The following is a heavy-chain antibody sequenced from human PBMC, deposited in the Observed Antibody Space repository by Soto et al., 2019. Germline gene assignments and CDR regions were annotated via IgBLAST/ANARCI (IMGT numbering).Heavy chain of an antibody. CDR2: ISWNGGTT. CDR1: GFIFDDYY. CDR3: AKDIGRQWQWRGMGT. J-gene: IGHJ5*02. V-gene: IGHV3-43*01. D-gene: IGHD6-19*01. Sequence: EVQLVESGGVVVQPGGSLRLSCAASGFIFDDYYMHWVRQAPGKGLEWVSLISWNGGTTYYADSVKGRFSISRDNSKNSLYLQMNSLRTEDTAWYYCAKDIGRQWQWRGMGTWGQGTLVTVSS.